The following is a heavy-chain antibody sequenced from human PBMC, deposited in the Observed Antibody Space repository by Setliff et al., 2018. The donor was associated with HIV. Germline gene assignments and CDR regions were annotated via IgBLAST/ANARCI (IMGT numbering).Heavy chain of an antibody. CDR2: LHSLGSSRVSDTP. D-gene: IGHD2-2*01. J-gene: IGHJ4*01. CDR1: SGSMTGHY. V-gene: IGHV4-4*08. CDR3: ARGLSSQTYWGTRPLGLDY. Sequence: PSETLSLTCSVSSGSMTGHYWTWVRQPPGKGLEWIGYLHSLGSSRVSDTPNYSPSLKSRITISLDTSKRQFSLTMSSVTAAGTAVYCCARGLSSQTYWGTRPLGLDYWGQGSLVTVSS.